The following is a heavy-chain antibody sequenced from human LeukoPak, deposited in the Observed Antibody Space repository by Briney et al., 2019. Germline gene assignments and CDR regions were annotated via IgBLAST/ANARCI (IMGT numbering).Heavy chain of an antibody. D-gene: IGHD3-22*01. CDR1: GGSISSYS. V-gene: IGHV4-59*08. Sequence: PSETLSLTCIVSGGSISSYSWNWIRQSPGKGLEWVGYISHSGTTSYNSSLKSRVTISVDTSKNQLSLKLTSVTAADTAVHYCRGIGSPMIVVVTDAFDIWGQGTMVTVSS. J-gene: IGHJ3*02. CDR2: ISHSGTT. CDR3: RGIGSPMIVVVTDAFDI.